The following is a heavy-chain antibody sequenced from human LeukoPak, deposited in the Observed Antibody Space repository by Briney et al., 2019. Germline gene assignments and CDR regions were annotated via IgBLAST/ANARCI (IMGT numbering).Heavy chain of an antibody. V-gene: IGHV3-30*18. CDR3: AKELDYYGSGHFDY. D-gene: IGHD3-10*01. CDR1: GFTFSSYG. Sequence: PGRSLRLSCAASGFTFSSYGMHWVRQAPGKGLEWVAVISYDGSNKYYADSVKGRFTISRDNSKNTLYLQMNSLRAEDTAVYYCAKELDYYGSGHFDYWGQGTLVTVSS. CDR2: ISYDGSNK. J-gene: IGHJ4*02.